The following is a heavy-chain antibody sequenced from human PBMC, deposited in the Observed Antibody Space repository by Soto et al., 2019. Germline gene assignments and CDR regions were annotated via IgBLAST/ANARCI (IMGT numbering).Heavy chain of an antibody. CDR1: GGSISSTNY. J-gene: IGHJ4*02. V-gene: IGHV4-4*02. D-gene: IGHD1-26*01. CDR2: ISHTGSA. CDR3: ARDRFGSYAPAGY. Sequence: QVQLQESGPGLVKPSGTLSLICAVSGGSISSTNYWSWVRQPPGNGLEWMGEISHTGSANYNPSLRSRVTISVDKSKNQLSLNLTSVTAADTAVYYCARDRFGSYAPAGYWGQGPLVTVSS.